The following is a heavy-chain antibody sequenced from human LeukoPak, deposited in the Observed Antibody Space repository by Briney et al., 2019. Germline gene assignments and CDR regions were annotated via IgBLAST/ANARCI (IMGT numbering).Heavy chain of an antibody. J-gene: IGHJ6*02. CDR3: AKQYSAYYFYGMDA. V-gene: IGHV3-30*02. CDR1: GFTFSSYG. D-gene: IGHD1-26*01. Sequence: GEPLRLSCAASGFTFSSYGMHWVRQAPGKGLEWVAFIQFDVTNAYYADSVEGRFTISRDNSKYRLYLQMNSLRAEDTAVYYCAKQYSAYYFYGMDAWGQGTTVTVSS. CDR2: IQFDVTNA.